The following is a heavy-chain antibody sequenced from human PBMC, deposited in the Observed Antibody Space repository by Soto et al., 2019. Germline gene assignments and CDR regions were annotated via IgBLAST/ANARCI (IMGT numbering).Heavy chain of an antibody. CDR2: IYHSGST. CDR3: ASGSRYYYDSSGYYDY. V-gene: IGHV4-30-2*02. J-gene: IGHJ4*02. CDR1: GGSISSGGYS. Sequence: SETLSLTCAVSGGSISSGGYSWSWIRQPPGKGLEWIGYIYHSGSTYYNPSLKSRVTISVDRSKNQFSLKLSSVTAADTAVYYCASGSRYYYDSSGYYDYWGQGTLVTVS. D-gene: IGHD3-22*01.